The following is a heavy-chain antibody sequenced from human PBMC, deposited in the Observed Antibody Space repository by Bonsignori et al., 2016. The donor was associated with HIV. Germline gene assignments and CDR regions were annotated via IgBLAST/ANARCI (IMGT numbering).Heavy chain of an antibody. CDR2: IYSGGST. CDR3: ARANYYDSSGYYSRAFDI. V-gene: IGHV3-53*01. Sequence: VRQAPGKGLEWVSVIYSGGSTYYADSVKGRFTISRDNSKNTLYLQMNSLRAEDTAVYYCARANYYDSSGYYSRAFDIWGQGTMVTVSS. J-gene: IGHJ3*02. D-gene: IGHD3-22*01.